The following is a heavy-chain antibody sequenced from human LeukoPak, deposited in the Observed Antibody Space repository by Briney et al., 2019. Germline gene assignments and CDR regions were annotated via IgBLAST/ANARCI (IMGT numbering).Heavy chain of an antibody. CDR3: ARDHDWAFDL. CDR1: GFPFSSYV. Sequence: PGGSLRLSCEASGFPFSSYVTSWVRQAPGKGLEWIAYINHNAEMIFYPDFVKGRFTISRDNAKNSLYLQMNALRDEDTAIYYCARDHDWAFDLWGQGTLVTVSS. V-gene: IGHV3-48*02. D-gene: IGHD3-9*01. J-gene: IGHJ4*02. CDR2: INHNAEMI.